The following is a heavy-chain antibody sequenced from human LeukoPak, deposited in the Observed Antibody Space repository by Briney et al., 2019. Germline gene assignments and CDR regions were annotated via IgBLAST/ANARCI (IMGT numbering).Heavy chain of an antibody. D-gene: IGHD3-22*01. CDR3: ARGGYYYDSSGYYHY. CDR2: ISHDGSNK. J-gene: IGHJ4*02. CDR1: GFTFSSYA. Sequence: GGSLRLSCAASGFTFSSYAMHWVRQAPGKGLEWVAVISHDGSNKYYAGSVKGRFTISRDNSKNTLYLQMNSPRAEDTAVYYCARGGYYYDSSGYYHYWGQGTLVTVSS. V-gene: IGHV3-30*01.